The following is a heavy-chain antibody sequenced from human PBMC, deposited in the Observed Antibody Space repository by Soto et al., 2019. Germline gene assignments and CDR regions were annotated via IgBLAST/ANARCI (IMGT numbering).Heavy chain of an antibody. D-gene: IGHD3-3*01. Sequence: QVQLVQSGAEVKKPGASVKVSCKASGYTFTSYGISWVRQAPGQRLEWMGWISACNGNPNYAQKLQGRVTMTTDTSTSTAYMELRSRTSDDTAVYYRAGDRAVRSAGGYYGKDVWGQGTTVTVSS. CDR2: ISACNGNP. CDR1: GYTFTSYG. V-gene: IGHV1-18*01. CDR3: AGDRAVRSAGGYYGKDV. J-gene: IGHJ6*02.